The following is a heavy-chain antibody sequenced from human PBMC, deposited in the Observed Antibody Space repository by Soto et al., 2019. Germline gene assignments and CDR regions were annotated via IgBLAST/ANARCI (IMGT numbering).Heavy chain of an antibody. CDR1: GGSVSSGSYY. Sequence: QVQLQESGPGLVKPSETLSLTCTVSGGSVSSGSYYWSWIRQPPGKGLEWIGYIYSSGSTSYNPSLKSRAPISVDTSKNQFSLKLSSVTAADSAVYYCARDGDGYHYWGQGTLVTVSS. D-gene: IGHD5-12*01. CDR2: IYSSGST. J-gene: IGHJ4*02. V-gene: IGHV4-61*01. CDR3: ARDGDGYHY.